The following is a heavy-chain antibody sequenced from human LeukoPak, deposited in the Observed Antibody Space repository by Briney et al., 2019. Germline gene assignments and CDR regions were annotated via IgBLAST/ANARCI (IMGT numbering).Heavy chain of an antibody. V-gene: IGHV4-34*01. Sequence: SETLSLTCAVYGGSFSGYYWSWIRQPPGKGLEWIGEINHSGSTNYNPSLKSRVTISVDTSKNQFSLKLSSVTAADTAVYYCARQQLVRFPYYYYYMDVWGKGTTVTISS. D-gene: IGHD6-13*01. J-gene: IGHJ6*03. CDR1: GGSFSGYY. CDR2: INHSGST. CDR3: ARQQLVRFPYYYYYMDV.